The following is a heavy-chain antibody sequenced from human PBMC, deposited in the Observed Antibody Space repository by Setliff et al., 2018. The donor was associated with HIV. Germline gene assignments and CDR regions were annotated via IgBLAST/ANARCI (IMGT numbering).Heavy chain of an antibody. CDR3: ASLDYYDSSGYYPH. D-gene: IGHD3-22*01. J-gene: IGHJ4*02. Sequence: SETLSLTCTVSGGSISSGDYYWSWIRQPPGKGLEWIGYIYYSGSAYYNPSLKSRVTISIDTSNNQISLRLSSVTAADTAVYYCASLDYYDSSGYYPHWGQGTLVTVSS. CDR1: GGSISSGDYY. CDR2: IYYSGSA. V-gene: IGHV4-30-4*08.